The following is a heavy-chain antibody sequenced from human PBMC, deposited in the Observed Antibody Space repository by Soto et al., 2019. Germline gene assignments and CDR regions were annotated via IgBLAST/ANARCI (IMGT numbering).Heavy chain of an antibody. Sequence: GGSLRLSCSASGFTFSSYGMHWVRQAPGKGLEWVAVILYDGSNKYYADSVKGRFTISRDNSKNTLYLQMNSLRAEDTAVYYCARGAVVAATIYYYYGMDVWGQGTTVTVSS. J-gene: IGHJ6*02. CDR1: GFTFSSYG. D-gene: IGHD2-15*01. CDR2: ILYDGSNK. CDR3: ARGAVVAATIYYYYGMDV. V-gene: IGHV3-33*01.